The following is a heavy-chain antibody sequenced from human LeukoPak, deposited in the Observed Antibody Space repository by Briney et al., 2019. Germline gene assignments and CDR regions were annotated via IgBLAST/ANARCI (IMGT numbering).Heavy chain of an antibody. CDR3: AGDLMTTVTPYYFDY. V-gene: IGHV3-23*01. Sequence: GGSLRLSCAASGFTFSDYAMTWVRQAPGKGLEWVSTINSGGAINYADFVKGRFAISRDNPKNTLYLQMNSLRAEDTAVYYCAGDLMTTVTPYYFDYWGQGTLVTVSS. CDR1: GFTFSDYA. CDR2: INSGGAI. J-gene: IGHJ4*02. D-gene: IGHD4-17*01.